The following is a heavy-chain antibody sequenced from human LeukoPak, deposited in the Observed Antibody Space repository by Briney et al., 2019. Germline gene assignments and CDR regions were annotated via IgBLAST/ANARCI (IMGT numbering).Heavy chain of an antibody. D-gene: IGHD3-9*01. CDR2: IYHSGST. CDR3: AWSSHDILTGYSYMDV. V-gene: IGHV4-38-2*02. Sequence: SETLSLTCTVSGYSISSGYYWGWIRQPPGKGLEWIGSIYHSGSTYYNPSLKSRVTISVDTSKNQFSLKLSSVTAADTAVYYCAWSSHDILTGYSYMDVWGKGTTVTVSS. CDR1: GYSISSGYY. J-gene: IGHJ6*03.